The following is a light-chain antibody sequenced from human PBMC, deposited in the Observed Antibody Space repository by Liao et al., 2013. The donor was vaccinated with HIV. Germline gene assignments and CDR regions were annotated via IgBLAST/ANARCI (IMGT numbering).Light chain of an antibody. J-gene: IGLJ1*01. CDR2: QDS. Sequence: SYELTQPPSVSVSPGQTASITCSGDKLGDEYASWYQQKPGQSPVLVIYQDSKRPSGIPERFSGSNSGNTATLTISGTQAMDEADYYCQVWDFTSDQRYVFGTGTKVSVL. CDR3: QVWDFTSDQRYV. CDR1: KLGDEY. V-gene: IGLV3-1*01.